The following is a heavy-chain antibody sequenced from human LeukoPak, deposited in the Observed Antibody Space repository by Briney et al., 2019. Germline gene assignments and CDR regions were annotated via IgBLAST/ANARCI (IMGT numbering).Heavy chain of an antibody. CDR2: IYPGDSDT. V-gene: IGHV5-51*01. CDR1: GYSFTSYW. J-gene: IGHJ3*02. D-gene: IGHD3-22*01. Sequence: GESLKTSCKGSGYSFTSYWIGWVRQMPGKGLEWMGIIYPGDSDTRYSPSFQGQVTISADKSISTAYLQWSSLKASDTAMYYCARQLTVYYDSSGYPFDAFDIWGQGTMVTVSS. CDR3: ARQLTVYYDSSGYPFDAFDI.